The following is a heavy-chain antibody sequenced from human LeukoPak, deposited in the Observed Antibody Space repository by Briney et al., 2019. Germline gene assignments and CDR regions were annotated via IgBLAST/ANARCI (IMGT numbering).Heavy chain of an antibody. CDR3: ATTQQLVFFDY. CDR1: GFTFSSYS. D-gene: IGHD6-13*01. CDR2: ISSSSTI. V-gene: IGHV3-48*01. J-gene: IGHJ4*02. Sequence: PGGSLRLSCAASGFTFSSYSMNWVRQAPGKGLEWVSYISSSSTIYYADSVKCRFTISRDNAKNSLYLQMNSLRAEDTAVYYCATTQQLVFFDYWGQGTLVTVSS.